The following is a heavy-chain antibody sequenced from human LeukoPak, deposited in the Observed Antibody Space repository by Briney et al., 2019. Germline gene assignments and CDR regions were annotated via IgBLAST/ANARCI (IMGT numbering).Heavy chain of an antibody. J-gene: IGHJ6*02. Sequence: GGSLRLSCAASGFTFSSYAMSWVRQAPGKGLEWVSAISGSGGSTYYADSVKGRFTISRDNSQNTLYLQMNSLRAEDTAVYYCARAKRARTTESGIVGYYYYYGMDVWGQGTTVTVSS. V-gene: IGHV3-23*01. CDR3: ARAKRARTTESGIVGYYYYYGMDV. D-gene: IGHD2-15*01. CDR2: ISGSGGST. CDR1: GFTFSSYA.